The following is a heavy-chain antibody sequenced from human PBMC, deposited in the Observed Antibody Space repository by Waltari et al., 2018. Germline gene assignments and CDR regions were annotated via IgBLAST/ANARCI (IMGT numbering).Heavy chain of an antibody. J-gene: IGHJ3*02. Sequence: QVQLVQSGAEVKKPGASVKVSCKASGYTFTSFPMHWVRPAPGQRLAWMGWINPANGDTKYSHDFQGRVTIVRDTSASTSYMELNSLRSEDMAVYYCARGRVPEISSGWGNPFDIWGQGTMVTVSS. V-gene: IGHV1-3*03. CDR2: INPANGDT. CDR1: GYTFTSFP. CDR3: ARGRVPEISSGWGNPFDI. D-gene: IGHD6-19*01.